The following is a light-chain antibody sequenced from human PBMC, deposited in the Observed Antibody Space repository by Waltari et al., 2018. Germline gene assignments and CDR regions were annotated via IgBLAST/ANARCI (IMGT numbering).Light chain of an antibody. Sequence: NFMLTQPHSVPESPGQTVTIYCTRSSGSIASNYVQGYPQRPGSAATTVTYEDNQRPSGVPDRFSGSIDSSSNAASLTISGLKTEDEADYYCQSYDSSNRGVFGGGTKLTVL. V-gene: IGLV6-57*03. CDR2: EDN. J-gene: IGLJ3*02. CDR1: SGSIASNY. CDR3: QSYDSSNRGV.